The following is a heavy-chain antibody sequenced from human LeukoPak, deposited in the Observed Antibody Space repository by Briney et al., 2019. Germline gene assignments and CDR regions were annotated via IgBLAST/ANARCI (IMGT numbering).Heavy chain of an antibody. CDR1: GFSLRNYA. D-gene: IGHD1-26*01. J-gene: IGHJ4*02. CDR2: INTDGRIT. CDR3: TRDGGSFCDFDY. Sequence: GGSLRLSCVASGFSLRNYAIHWVRQAPGKGLEYVSVINTDGRITYYADSVKGRFTISRDNSKNTVYLQMGSLRGEDMAVYYCTRDGGSFCDFDYWGQGALVTVSS. V-gene: IGHV3-64*02.